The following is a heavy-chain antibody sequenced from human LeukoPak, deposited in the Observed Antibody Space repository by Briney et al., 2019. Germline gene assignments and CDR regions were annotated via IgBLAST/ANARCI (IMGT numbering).Heavy chain of an antibody. V-gene: IGHV3-23*01. D-gene: IGHD4-17*01. CDR3: AKEGRYGDYVNY. CDR2: ICGSGDVT. Sequence: PGGSLRLSCEASGFTFSNNVMNWVRQAPGKGLEWVSSICGSGDVTYYADSVKGRFTISRDNSKNTLYLQMNSLRAEDTAVYYCAKEGRYGDYVNYWGQGTLVTVSS. J-gene: IGHJ4*02. CDR1: GFTFSNNV.